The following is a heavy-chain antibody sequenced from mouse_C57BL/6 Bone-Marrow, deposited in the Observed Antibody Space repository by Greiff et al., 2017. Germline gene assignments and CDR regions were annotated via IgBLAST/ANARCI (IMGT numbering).Heavy chain of an antibody. CDR3: ARSGRDYAMDY. Sequence: QVQLQQPGAELVKPGASVKMSCKASGYTFTSYWITWVKQRPGQGLEWIGDIYPGSGSTNYNEKFKSKATLTVDTSSSTAYMQLSSLPSEDSAVYSCARSGRDYAMDYWGQGTSVTVSS. CDR2: IYPGSGST. V-gene: IGHV1-55*01. D-gene: IGHD1-1*01. J-gene: IGHJ4*01. CDR1: GYTFTSYW.